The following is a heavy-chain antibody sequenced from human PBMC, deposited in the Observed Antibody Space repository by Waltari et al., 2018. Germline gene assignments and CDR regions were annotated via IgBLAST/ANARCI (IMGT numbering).Heavy chain of an antibody. D-gene: IGHD2-15*01. CDR3: ASRAYCSGGSWDCMDV. V-gene: IGHV3-23*01. CDR1: GFAVSSYA. J-gene: IGHJ6*02. Sequence: EVQLLESGGGLVQPGGSLRLSGAASGFAVSSYAMSWVREAPGKGLEWVSASSGSGGSTYYGDSVKCRFTIARDNSKITRYLQMNSLRAEDTAVYYWASRAYCSGGSWDCMDVWGQGTTVTVSS. CDR2: SSGSGGST.